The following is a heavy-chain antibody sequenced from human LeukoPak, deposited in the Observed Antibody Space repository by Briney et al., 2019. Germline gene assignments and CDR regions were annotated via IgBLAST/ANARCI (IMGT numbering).Heavy chain of an antibody. Sequence: ASVKVSCKASGYTFTGYYMHWVRQAPGQGLEWMGIINPSGGSTSYAQKFQGRVTMTRDTSTSTVYMELSSLRSEDTAVYYCAREMGTRDGMDVWGKGTTVTVSP. V-gene: IGHV1-46*01. J-gene: IGHJ6*04. CDR2: INPSGGST. CDR1: GYTFTGYY. CDR3: AREMGTRDGMDV. D-gene: IGHD1-7*01.